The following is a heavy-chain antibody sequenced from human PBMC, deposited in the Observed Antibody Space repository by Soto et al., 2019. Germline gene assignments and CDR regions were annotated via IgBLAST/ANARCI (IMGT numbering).Heavy chain of an antibody. CDR2: INPNSGGT. CDR1: GYTFTGYY. Sequence: ASVKVSCKASGYTFTGYYMHWVRQAPGQGLEWMGWINPNSGGTSYAQKFQGRVTMTRDTSTSTVYMELSSLRSEDTAVYYCARVPRRYCSGGSCYSLVSDYWGQGTLVTVSS. D-gene: IGHD2-15*01. J-gene: IGHJ4*02. CDR3: ARVPRRYCSGGSCYSLVSDY. V-gene: IGHV1-2*02.